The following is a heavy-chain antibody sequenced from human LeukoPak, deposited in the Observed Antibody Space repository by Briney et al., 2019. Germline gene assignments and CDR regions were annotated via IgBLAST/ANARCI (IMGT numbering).Heavy chain of an antibody. CDR3: ARETIAARDFDY. J-gene: IGHJ4*02. D-gene: IGHD6-6*01. V-gene: IGHV1-2*02. CDR2: INPNSGGT. CDR1: GYTCTGYY. Sequence: ASVKVSCKASGYTCTGYYMHWVRQAPGQGLEWMGWINPNSGGTNYAQEFQGRVTMTRDTSISTAYMELSRLRSDDTAVYYCARETIAARDFDYWGQGTLVTLSS.